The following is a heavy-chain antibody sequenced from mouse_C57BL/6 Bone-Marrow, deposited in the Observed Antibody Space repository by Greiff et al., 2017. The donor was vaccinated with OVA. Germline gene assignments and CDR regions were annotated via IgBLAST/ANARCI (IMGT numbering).Heavy chain of an antibody. V-gene: IGHV5-17*01. CDR1: GFTFSDYG. Sequence: EVQVVESGGGLVKPGGSPKLSCAASGFTFSDYGMHWVRQAPEKGLEWVAYISSDSSTIYYEDTVKGRFTISRDNAKNTLFLQMTTLGSEDTAMYYCASDCYGSSSLWGQGTTLTVSS. CDR2: ISSDSSTI. D-gene: IGHD1-1*01. J-gene: IGHJ2*01. CDR3: ASDCYGSSSL.